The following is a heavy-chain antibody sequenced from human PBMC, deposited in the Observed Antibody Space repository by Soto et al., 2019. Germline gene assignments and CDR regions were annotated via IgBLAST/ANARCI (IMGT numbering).Heavy chain of an antibody. Sequence: QVQVVQSGAEVKKPGASVRVSCKTSGSTFRNHIITWVRQAPGQGLEWMGRIIPMLDVTNYAQKFQGRVTITADKSTTPAYMEVSSLSSADTAVYYCARDSPIGSTFSGHDDIDSWGQGTLVTVSS. CDR3: ARDSPIGSTFSGHDDIDS. D-gene: IGHD5-12*01. V-gene: IGHV1-69*08. CDR2: IIPMLDVT. J-gene: IGHJ4*02. CDR1: GSTFRNHI.